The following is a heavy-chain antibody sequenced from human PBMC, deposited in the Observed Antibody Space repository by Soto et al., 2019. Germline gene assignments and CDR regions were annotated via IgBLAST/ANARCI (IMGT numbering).Heavy chain of an antibody. V-gene: IGHV1-69*14. CDR1: GDSFSTYA. J-gene: IGHJ6*02. CDR3: ARALCTNGVCYYYYYGMDV. D-gene: IGHD2-8*01. CDR2: IIPIFGTV. Sequence: VQLVQSGTEVKRPGSSVKVSCKASGDSFSTYAISWVRQAPGQGLEWMGGIIPIFGTVNYAEKFQGRVTITADKSTSTAYMELSSLRSEDTAVYYCARALCTNGVCYYYYYGMDVWGQGTTVTVSS.